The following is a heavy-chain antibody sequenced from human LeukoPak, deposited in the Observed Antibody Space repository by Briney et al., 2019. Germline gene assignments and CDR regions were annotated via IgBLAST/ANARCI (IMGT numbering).Heavy chain of an antibody. V-gene: IGHV3-21*01. D-gene: IGHD3-16*02. J-gene: IGHJ4*02. CDR1: GFTFSSYS. Sequence: GGSLRLSCAASGFTFSSYSMNWVRQAPGKGLEWVSSISSSSSYIYYADSVKGRFTISRDNAKNSLYLQMNSLRAEDTAVYYCARDMHSSSYGYIWGSYRSIDYWGQGTLVTVSS. CDR3: ARDMHSSSYGYIWGSYRSIDY. CDR2: ISSSSSYI.